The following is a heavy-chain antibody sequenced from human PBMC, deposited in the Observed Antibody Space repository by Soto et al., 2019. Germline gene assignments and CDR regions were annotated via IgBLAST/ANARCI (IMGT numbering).Heavy chain of an antibody. Sequence: QVQLVESGGGVVQPGRSLRLSCAASGFTFSSYAMHWVRQAPGKGLEWVAVISYDGSNKYYADSVKGRFTISRDNSKKTLYLQMNSLRAEATAVYYCARAGCDGGSCYTLVGLRYGMDVWGQGTTVTVSS. CDR2: ISYDGSNK. V-gene: IGHV3-30-3*01. J-gene: IGHJ6*02. D-gene: IGHD2-15*01. CDR1: GFTFSSYA. CDR3: ARAGCDGGSCYTLVGLRYGMDV.